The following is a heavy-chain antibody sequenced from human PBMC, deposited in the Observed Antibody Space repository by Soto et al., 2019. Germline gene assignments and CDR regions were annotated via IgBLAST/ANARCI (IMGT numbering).Heavy chain of an antibody. CDR1: GFSLSTSGVG. D-gene: IGHD3-22*01. J-gene: IGHJ4*02. CDR2: IYWDDDK. V-gene: IGHV2-5*02. CDR3: AHRLAYYDSSGYSKKDYFDY. Sequence: QITLKESGPTLVKPTQTLTLTCTFSGFSLSTSGVGVGWIRQPPGKALEWLALIYWDDDKRYSPSLKSRLTITKDTSKNQVVLTMTNMDPVDTATYYCAHRLAYYDSSGYSKKDYFDYWGQGTLVTVSS.